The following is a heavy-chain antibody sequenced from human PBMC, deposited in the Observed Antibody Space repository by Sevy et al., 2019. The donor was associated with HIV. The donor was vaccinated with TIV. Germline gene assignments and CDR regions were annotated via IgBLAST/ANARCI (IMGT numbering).Heavy chain of an antibody. CDR1: GYTFTGYY. J-gene: IGHJ4*02. Sequence: ASVKVSCKASGYTFTGYYFHWVRQTPGQGLEWMGRINPNSGGTNYAQKFQGRVTMTRDTSISTAYMELSSLRSDDTAVYYCARGGVEMTTRGWGQGTRVTVSS. D-gene: IGHD4-17*01. V-gene: IGHV1-2*06. CDR3: ARGGVEMTTRG. CDR2: INPNSGGT.